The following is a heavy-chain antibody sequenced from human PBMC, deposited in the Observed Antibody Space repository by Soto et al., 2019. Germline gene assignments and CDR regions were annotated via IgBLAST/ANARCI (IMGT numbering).Heavy chain of an antibody. J-gene: IGHJ2*01. CDR3: ATFYDSSGYYQPYWYFDL. Sequence: SVKVSCKASGGTFSSYAISWVRQAPGQGLEWMGGIIPIFGTANYAQKFQGRVTITADKSTSTAYMELSSLRSEDTAVYYCATFYDSSGYYQPYWYFDLWGRGTLVTVS. CDR1: GGTFSSYA. V-gene: IGHV1-69*06. D-gene: IGHD3-22*01. CDR2: IIPIFGTA.